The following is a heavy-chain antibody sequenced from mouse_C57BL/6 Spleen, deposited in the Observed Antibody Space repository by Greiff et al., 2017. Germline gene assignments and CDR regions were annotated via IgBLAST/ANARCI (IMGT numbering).Heavy chain of an antibody. V-gene: IGHV5-4*01. CDR3: ARDPEGQEAY. CDR1: GFTLSSYA. Sequence: EVMLVESGGGLVKPGGSLKLSCAASGFTLSSYARSWVRQTPEKRLEWVATISDGGSYTYYPDNVKGRFTISRDNAKNNLYLQMSHLKSEDTAMYYCARDPEGQEAYWGQGTLVTVSA. D-gene: IGHD3-3*01. CDR2: ISDGGSYT. J-gene: IGHJ3*01.